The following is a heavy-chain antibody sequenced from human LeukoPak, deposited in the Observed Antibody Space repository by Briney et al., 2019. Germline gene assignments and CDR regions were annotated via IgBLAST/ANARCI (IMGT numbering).Heavy chain of an antibody. CDR2: ISYDGSNK. J-gene: IGHJ4*02. Sequence: GGSLRLSCAASGFTFSSYGMHWVRQAPGKGLEWVAVISYDGSNKYYADSVKGRFTISRDNSENTLYLQMNSLRAEDTAVYYCAKDKAARTLYFDYWGQGTLVTVSS. D-gene: IGHD2-15*01. V-gene: IGHV3-30*18. CDR1: GFTFSSYG. CDR3: AKDKAARTLYFDY.